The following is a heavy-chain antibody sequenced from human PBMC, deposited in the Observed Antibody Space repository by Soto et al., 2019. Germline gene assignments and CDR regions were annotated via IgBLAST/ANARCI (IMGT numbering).Heavy chain of an antibody. J-gene: IGHJ5*02. D-gene: IGHD3-10*01. Sequence: QVQLVQSGAEVQKPGSSVRVSCKASGGSFRTYTINWVRQAPGQGLEWVGRIISVLGRANYAQKFQGRVTLTADKFTSTAYMELSSLRSDDTAVYFCARGIGDAYGAGDWFDPWGQGTLVTVSS. CDR1: GGSFRTYT. CDR2: IISVLGRA. CDR3: ARGIGDAYGAGDWFDP. V-gene: IGHV1-69*08.